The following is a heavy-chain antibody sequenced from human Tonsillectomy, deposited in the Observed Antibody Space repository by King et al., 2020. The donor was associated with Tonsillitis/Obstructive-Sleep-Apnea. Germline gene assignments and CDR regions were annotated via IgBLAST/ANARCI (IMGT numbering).Heavy chain of an antibody. Sequence: VQLQQWGAGLLKPSETLSLTCAVYGGSFSGYYWSWIRQPPGKGLEWIGEINHSGSTNYNPSLKSRVTISVATSKNQFSLKLSSVTAADTAVYYCARVDTAMVPWGNSYYYYYMDVWGKGTTVTVSS. D-gene: IGHD5-18*01. CDR2: INHSGST. CDR3: ARVDTAMVPWGNSYYYYYMDV. V-gene: IGHV4-34*01. J-gene: IGHJ6*03. CDR1: GGSFSGYY.